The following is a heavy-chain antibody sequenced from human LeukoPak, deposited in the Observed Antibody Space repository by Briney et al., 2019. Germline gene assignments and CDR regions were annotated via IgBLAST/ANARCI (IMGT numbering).Heavy chain of an antibody. CDR3: ARLDCSGGSCYSHYYYYMDV. CDR1: GGSISGYY. D-gene: IGHD2-15*01. CDR2: IFYSGST. J-gene: IGHJ6*03. Sequence: SETLSLTCTVSGGSISGYYWSWIRQPPGKGLEWMGYIFYSGSTNYNPSLKSRVTISVDTSKNQFSLKLSSVTAADTAVYYCARLDCSGGSCYSHYYYYMDVWGKGTTVTISS. V-gene: IGHV4-59*01.